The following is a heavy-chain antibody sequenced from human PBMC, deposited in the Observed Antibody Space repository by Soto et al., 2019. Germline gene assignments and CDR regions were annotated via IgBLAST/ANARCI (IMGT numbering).Heavy chain of an antibody. D-gene: IGHD5-12*01. J-gene: IGHJ4*02. V-gene: IGHV3-7*03. CDR1: GFTFSSYW. Sequence: EVQLVESGGGLVQPGGSLRLSCAASGFTFSSYWMTWVRQAPGKGLEWVANIKQDGSEIYYVDSVKGRFTISRDNAKNSLYLQMNSMRAEDTAVYYCAKEGDGYNCLVIDYWGQGTLVTVSS. CDR3: AKEGDGYNCLVIDY. CDR2: IKQDGSEI.